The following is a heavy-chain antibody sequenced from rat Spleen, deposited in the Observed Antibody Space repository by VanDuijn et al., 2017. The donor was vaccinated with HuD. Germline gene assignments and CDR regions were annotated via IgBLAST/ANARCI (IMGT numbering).Heavy chain of an antibody. Sequence: EVQLVESDGGLVQPGRSLKLSCAASGFTFSDYYMAWVRQAPTKGLEWVATISYDGSSTYYRDSVKGRLTISRDNAKSTLYLQMDSLRSEDTATYCCARHGEYYGYIYWYFDFWGPGTMVTVSS. CDR3: ARHGEYYGYIYWYFDF. V-gene: IGHV5-29*01. J-gene: IGHJ1*01. CDR1: GFTFSDYY. CDR2: ISYDGSST. D-gene: IGHD1-9*01.